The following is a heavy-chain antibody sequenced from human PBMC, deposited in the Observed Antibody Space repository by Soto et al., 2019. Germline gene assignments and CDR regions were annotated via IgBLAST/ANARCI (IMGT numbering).Heavy chain of an antibody. Sequence: QVQLVESGGGLVKPGGSLRLSCAASGFTFSDYYMSWIRQAPGRGLEWLSYINRNGKNRDYADSVRGRFIISRDNAKTSLYLEMNGLSVEDTAVYYCARRRRTDMDDIVLMHDFDFWGQGTLVTVSS. V-gene: IGHV3-11*01. J-gene: IGHJ4*02. CDR2: INRNGKNR. CDR3: ARRRRTDMDDIVLMHDFDF. CDR1: GFTFSDYY. D-gene: IGHD2-8*01.